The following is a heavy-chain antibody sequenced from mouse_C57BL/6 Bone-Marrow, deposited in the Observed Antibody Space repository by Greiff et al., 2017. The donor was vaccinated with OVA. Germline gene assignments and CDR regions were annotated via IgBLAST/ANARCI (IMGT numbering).Heavy chain of an antibody. CDR3: AARGGYYPYWYFDV. CDR2: INPNNGGT. CDR1: GYTFTDYN. V-gene: IGHV1-18*01. D-gene: IGHD2-3*01. Sequence: VQLQQSGPELVKPGASVKIPCKASGYTFTDYNMDWVKQSHGKSLEWIGDINPNNGGTIYNQKFKGKATLTVDKSSSTAYMELRSLTSEDTAVYYCAARGGYYPYWYFDVWGTGTTVTVSS. J-gene: IGHJ1*03.